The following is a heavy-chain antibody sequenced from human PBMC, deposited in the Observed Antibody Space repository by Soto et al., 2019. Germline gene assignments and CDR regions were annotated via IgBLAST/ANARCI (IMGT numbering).Heavy chain of an antibody. D-gene: IGHD3-3*01. CDR3: ARAAVTIFGVVINWFDP. V-gene: IGHV1-3*01. CDR2: INAGNGNT. J-gene: IGHJ5*02. Sequence: GASVKVSCKAPGYTFTSYAMHWVRQAPGQRLEWMGWINAGNGNTKYSQKFQGRVTITRDTSASTAYMELSSLRSEDTAVYYCARAAVTIFGVVINWFDPWGQGTLVTVSS. CDR1: GYTFTSYA.